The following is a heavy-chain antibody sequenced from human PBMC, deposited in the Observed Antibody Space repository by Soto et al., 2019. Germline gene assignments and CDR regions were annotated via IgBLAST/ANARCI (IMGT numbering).Heavy chain of an antibody. D-gene: IGHD6-13*01. V-gene: IGHV1-46*01. Sequence: QVQLVQSGAEVKKPGASVKVSCKASGYVFTNYFMHWVRQAPGQGLEWMGIINPNGGGTSYAQKFEGRVTMTRDSATSTVYMDLSSLRSEDTALYFCAREVGSNSWSYSYGMDVWGQGTLVTVSS. CDR1: GYVFTNYF. J-gene: IGHJ6*02. CDR3: AREVGSNSWSYSYGMDV. CDR2: INPNGGGT.